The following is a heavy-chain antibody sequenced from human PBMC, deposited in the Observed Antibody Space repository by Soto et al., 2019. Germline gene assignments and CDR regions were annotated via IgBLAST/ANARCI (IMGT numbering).Heavy chain of an antibody. V-gene: IGHV1-46*01. CDR1: GDTFTDYY. CDR3: ARVGHVVVVTAALDY. CDR2: VNPSGGHT. Sequence: QVQLMQSGAEVKKPGASVKVSCKASGDTFTDYYIHWVRQAPGQGLEWMGTVNPSGGHTTYAQHFLGRVTMTRDTSTSTRYMELTSLTSDDTAIYYCARVGHVVVVTAALDYWGQGTLVTVSS. J-gene: IGHJ4*02. D-gene: IGHD2-21*02.